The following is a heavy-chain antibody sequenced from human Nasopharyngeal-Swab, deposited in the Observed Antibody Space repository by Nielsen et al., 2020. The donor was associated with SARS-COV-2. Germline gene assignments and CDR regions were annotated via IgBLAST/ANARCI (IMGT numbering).Heavy chain of an antibody. J-gene: IGHJ4*02. CDR3: ARGDYFDY. Sequence: GESLKISCAASGFTVNSNYMSWVRQAPGKGLEWVSVIYSGGSTYYADSVKGRFTISRDNSKNTLYLQMNSLRAEDTAVYYCARGDYFDYWGQGTLVTVSS. V-gene: IGHV3-53*01. CDR2: IYSGGST. CDR1: GFTVNSNY.